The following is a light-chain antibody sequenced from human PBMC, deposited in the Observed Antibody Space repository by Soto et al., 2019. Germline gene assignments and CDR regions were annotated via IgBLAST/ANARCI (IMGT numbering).Light chain of an antibody. Sequence: QSALTQPASVSGSPGQSITISCGGTSSDVGAYIYVSWYQQYPGKAPKLIIYEVNNRPSGVSGRFSGSKSDTTAYLTISGLQAEDEADYYCSSYSDSDTKVFGTGTKVTGL. V-gene: IGLV2-14*03. CDR3: SSYSDSDTKV. CDR2: EVN. J-gene: IGLJ1*01. CDR1: SSDVGAYIY.